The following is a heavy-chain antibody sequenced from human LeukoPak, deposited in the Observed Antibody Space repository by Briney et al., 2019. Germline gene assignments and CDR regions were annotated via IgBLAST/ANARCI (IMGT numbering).Heavy chain of an antibody. CDR2: IYYSGST. J-gene: IGHJ5*02. CDR3: ARGGSTGTNLNWVDP. CDR1: GGSISSYY. D-gene: IGHD1-1*01. V-gene: IGHV4-59*01. Sequence: PSETLSLTCTVSGGSISSYYWSWIRLPPGKGLEWIGYIYYSGSTNYNPSLKSRVTISVDTSKNQFSLKLSSVTAADTAVYYCARGGSTGTNLNWVDPWGQGTLVTVSS.